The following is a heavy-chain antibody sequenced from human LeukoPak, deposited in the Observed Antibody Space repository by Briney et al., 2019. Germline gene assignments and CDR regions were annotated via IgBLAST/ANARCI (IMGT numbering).Heavy chain of an antibody. V-gene: IGHV4-4*09. D-gene: IGHD2/OR15-2a*01. J-gene: IGHJ3*02. CDR2: IYTSGST. CDR1: GGSISSYY. Sequence: PSETLSLTCTVSGGSISSYYWSWIRQPPGKGLEWIGYIYTSGSTNYNPSLKSRVTISVDTSKNQFSLKLSSVTAPDTAVYYCARQEYRSGPLGWGDAFDIWGQGTMVTVSS. CDR3: ARQEYRSGPLGWGDAFDI.